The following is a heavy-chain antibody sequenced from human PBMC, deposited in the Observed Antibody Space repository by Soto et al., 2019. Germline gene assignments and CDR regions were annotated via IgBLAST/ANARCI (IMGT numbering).Heavy chain of an antibody. Sequence: SLRLSCAASGFTFRSYAIHWVRQAPGKGLEWVAVISRDGTNKYYVDSVKGRFTISGDNSKDTVYLQMNSLRDEDSAMFYCARSRSGAVADSFDFWGQGTLVTVSS. J-gene: IGHJ4*02. CDR1: GFTFRSYA. D-gene: IGHD3-10*01. V-gene: IGHV3-30*04. CDR2: ISRDGTNK. CDR3: ARSRSGAVADSFDF.